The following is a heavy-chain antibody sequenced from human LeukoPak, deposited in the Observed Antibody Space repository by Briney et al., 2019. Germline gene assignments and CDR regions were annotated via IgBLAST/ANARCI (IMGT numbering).Heavy chain of an antibody. Sequence: SETLSLTCTFFGGSISSYYWSWIRQPAGKGLEWIGRIYTSGSTNYNPSLKSRVTMSVDTPKNQFSLKLSSVTAADTAVYYCARDTFYREDAFDIWGQGTMVTVSS. V-gene: IGHV4-4*07. J-gene: IGHJ3*02. CDR1: GGSISSYY. D-gene: IGHD3-16*02. CDR2: IYTSGST. CDR3: ARDTFYREDAFDI.